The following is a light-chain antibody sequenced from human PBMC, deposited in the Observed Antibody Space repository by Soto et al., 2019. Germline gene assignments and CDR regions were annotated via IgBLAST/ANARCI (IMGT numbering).Light chain of an antibody. Sequence: EIVLTQSPGTLSLSPGERATLSCSASQSVSSSYLAWYQQKPGQAHRLLIYGASNRATGIPDRFSGSVSGTDCTLTISRLEYEDFAVYYCQQYGSSPLTFGGGTKVEIK. J-gene: IGKJ4*01. CDR1: QSVSSSY. CDR3: QQYGSSPLT. CDR2: GAS. V-gene: IGKV3-20*01.